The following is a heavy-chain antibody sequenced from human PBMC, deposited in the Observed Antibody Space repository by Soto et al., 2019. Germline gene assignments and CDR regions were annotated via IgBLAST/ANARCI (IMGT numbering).Heavy chain of an antibody. CDR2: IYYSGST. CDR1: GGSISSYY. V-gene: IGHV4-59*01. J-gene: IGHJ4*02. Sequence: SETLSLTCTVSGGSISSYYWSWIRQPPGKGLEWIGYIYYSGSTNYNPSLKSRVTISVDTSKNQFSLKLSSVTAADTAVYYCARVGPLGRGLTHNFDYWGQGTLVTVSS. CDR3: ARVGPLGRGLTHNFDY. D-gene: IGHD5-12*01.